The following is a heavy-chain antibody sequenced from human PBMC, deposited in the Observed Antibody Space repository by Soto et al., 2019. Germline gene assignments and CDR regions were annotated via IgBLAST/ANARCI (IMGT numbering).Heavy chain of an antibody. V-gene: IGHV5-10-1*01. J-gene: IGHJ4*02. CDR3: ARHSATTYYFDY. CDR1: GYSFTSYW. Sequence: ESLKISCKGSGYSFTSYWISWVRQMPGKGLEWMGRIDPSDSYTNYSPSFQGHVTISADKSISTAYLQWSSLKASDTAMYYCARHSATTYYFDYWGQGTLVTVSS. D-gene: IGHD1-26*01. CDR2: IDPSDSYT.